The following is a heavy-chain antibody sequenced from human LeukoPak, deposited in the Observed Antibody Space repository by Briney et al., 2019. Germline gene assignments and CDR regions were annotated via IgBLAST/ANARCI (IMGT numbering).Heavy chain of an antibody. Sequence: PGGSLRLSCSASGFTFSSYAMHWVRQAPGKGLEYGSAISSNGGSTYYADSVKGRFTISRDNSKNTLYLQMSSLRAEDTAVYYCVKDLGQQWLVSYFDYWGQGTLVTVSS. CDR1: GFTFSSYA. J-gene: IGHJ4*02. CDR2: ISSNGGST. V-gene: IGHV3-64D*06. CDR3: VKDLGQQWLVSYFDY. D-gene: IGHD6-19*01.